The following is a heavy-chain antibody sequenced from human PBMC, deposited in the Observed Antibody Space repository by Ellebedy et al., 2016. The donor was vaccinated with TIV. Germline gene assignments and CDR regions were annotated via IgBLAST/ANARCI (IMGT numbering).Heavy chain of an antibody. J-gene: IGHJ6*02. D-gene: IGHD4-23*01. Sequence: GESLKISCAASGFTFSSSWMHWVRQVPGKGLVWVSRISSDGSTTTYADSVKGRFTVSRDNAKNTLYLQMNSLRAEDTAVYYCARGWELLYYGMDVWGQGTTVTVSS. V-gene: IGHV3-74*01. CDR1: GFTFSSSW. CDR3: ARGWELLYYGMDV. CDR2: ISSDGSTT.